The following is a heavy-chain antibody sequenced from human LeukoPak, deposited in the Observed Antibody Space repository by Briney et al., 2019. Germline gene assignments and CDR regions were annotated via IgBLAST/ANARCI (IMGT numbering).Heavy chain of an antibody. Sequence: PGGSLRLSFAASGFTVSSSYMSGVRQAPGKGLEWVSVIYSGGTTYYADSVKGRFTISRDHSKNTMYLQMNSLRAEDTAVYYCAKDQDTAMSYAFDTSGPGTMVTVSS. CDR2: IYSGGTT. CDR3: AKDQDTAMSYAFDT. V-gene: IGHV3-66*01. CDR1: GFTVSSSY. D-gene: IGHD5-18*01. J-gene: IGHJ3*02.